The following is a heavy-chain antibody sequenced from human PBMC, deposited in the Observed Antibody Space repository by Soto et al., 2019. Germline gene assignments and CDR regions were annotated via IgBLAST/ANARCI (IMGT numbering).Heavy chain of an antibody. CDR2: ISPYSGKT. CDR1: GYIFVNYG. V-gene: IGHV1-18*01. J-gene: IGHJ6*02. Sequence: QVQLVQSGDEVRKPGSSVKVSCKASGYIFVNYGIAWVRQAPGQGLEWMGWISPYSGKTHYASKVQGRLTMTTDTSTSTDYMDLGSLKSDDTAVYYCAMVDNYVTPTPQDVWGQGTTVTVSS. D-gene: IGHD3-16*01. CDR3: AMVDNYVTPTPQDV.